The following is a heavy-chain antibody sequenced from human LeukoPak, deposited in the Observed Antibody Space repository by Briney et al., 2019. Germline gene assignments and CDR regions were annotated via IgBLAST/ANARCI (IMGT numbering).Heavy chain of an antibody. J-gene: IGHJ4*02. V-gene: IGHV3-7*01. CDR3: ARFNAPDY. CDR1: GFTVSSNY. CDR2: IKQDGSEK. Sequence: GGSLRLSCAASGFTVSSNYMSWVRQAPGKGLEWVANIKQDGSEKFYVDSVKGRFTISRDNAKNSLYLQMNSLRAEDTAVYYCARFNAPDYWGQGTLVTVSS.